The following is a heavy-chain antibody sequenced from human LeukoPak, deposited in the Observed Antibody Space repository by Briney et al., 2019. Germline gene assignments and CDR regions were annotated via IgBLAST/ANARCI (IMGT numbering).Heavy chain of an antibody. CDR2: IYYSGST. CDR1: GGSISSYY. V-gene: IGHV4-59*01. CDR3: ARDFRYSSGWYENDAFDI. J-gene: IGHJ3*02. Sequence: PSETLSLTCTASGGSISSYYWSWIRQPPGKGLEWIGYIYYSGSTNYNPSLKSRVTISVDTSKNQFSLKLSSVTAADTAVYYCARDFRYSSGWYENDAFDIWGQGTMATVSS. D-gene: IGHD6-19*01.